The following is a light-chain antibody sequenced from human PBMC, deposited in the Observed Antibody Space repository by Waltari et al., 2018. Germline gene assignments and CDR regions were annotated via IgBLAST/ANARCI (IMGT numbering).Light chain of an antibody. CDR2: GAS. Sequence: EIVLTQSPATLSLSPGERATLPCRASQSVSSHLGCYQQKPGQAPRLLIYGASNSATGIPARFSGSASGTDFTLSISSLEPEDFVVYYCQQRSTWPNTFGQGTKLEIK. V-gene: IGKV3-11*01. CDR1: QSVSSH. CDR3: QQRSTWPNT. J-gene: IGKJ2*01.